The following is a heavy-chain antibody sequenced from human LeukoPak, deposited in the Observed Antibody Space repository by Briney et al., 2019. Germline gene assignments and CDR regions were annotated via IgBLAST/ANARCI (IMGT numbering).Heavy chain of an antibody. CDR1: GFSNSDYG. V-gene: IGHV3-20*04. D-gene: IGHD2-15*01. Sequence: PGGSLRLSCVGAGFSNSDYGMSWVRQGPGKGLEWVAGIDWNGDALQYADSVKGRFTISRDNAKNSLYLQMNTLRPEDTAVYYCARDLSATWYSPAFWGQGTLVTVSS. CDR2: IDWNGDAL. CDR3: ARDLSATWYSPAF. J-gene: IGHJ4*02.